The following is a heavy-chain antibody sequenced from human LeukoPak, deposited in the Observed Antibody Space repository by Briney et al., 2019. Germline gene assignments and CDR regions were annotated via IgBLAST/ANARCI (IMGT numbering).Heavy chain of an antibody. Sequence: GGSLRLSCAASGFTFSSYAMHWVRQAPGKGLEWVAVISYDGSNKYYADSVKGRFTISRDNSKNTLYLQMNSLRAEDTAVYYCARDFGMITFGGVTDYWGQGTLVTVSS. CDR1: GFTFSSYA. D-gene: IGHD3-16*01. V-gene: IGHV3-30*04. CDR2: ISYDGSNK. CDR3: ARDFGMITFGGVTDY. J-gene: IGHJ4*02.